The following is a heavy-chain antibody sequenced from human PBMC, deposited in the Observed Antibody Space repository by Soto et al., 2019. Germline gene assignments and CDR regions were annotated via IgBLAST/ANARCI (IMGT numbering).Heavy chain of an antibody. CDR1: GSTFSSYD. J-gene: IGHJ2*01. CDR3: AREMTDPFHWYFDL. CDR2: IGRGGDT. D-gene: IGHD2-21*02. V-gene: IGHV3-13*01. Sequence: GGSLRLSCAASGSTFSSYDMHWVRQAPGKGLEWVSAIGRGGDTYYAGSVKGRFTISRENAKNSLYLQMNSLGAGDTAVYYRAREMTDPFHWYFDLWGRGTLVTVYS.